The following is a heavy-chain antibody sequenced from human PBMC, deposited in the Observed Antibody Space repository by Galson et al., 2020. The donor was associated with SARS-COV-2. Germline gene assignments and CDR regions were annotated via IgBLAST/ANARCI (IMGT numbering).Heavy chain of an antibody. CDR3: ARGASGSSWRFDP. CDR1: SGSFSGYY. V-gene: IGHV4-34*01. J-gene: IGHJ5*02. D-gene: IGHD6-13*01. Sequence: SETLSLTCDVYSGSFSGYYWSWIRQPPGKGLEWIGEISPGGTTNSNPSLKSRTSLSVDASKKQFSLKLNSVTAADTAVYYCARGASGSSWRFDPWGQGTLVSVSS. CDR2: ISPGGTT.